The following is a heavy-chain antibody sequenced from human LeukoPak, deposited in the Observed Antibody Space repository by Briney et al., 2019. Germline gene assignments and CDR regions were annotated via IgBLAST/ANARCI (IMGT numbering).Heavy chain of an antibody. V-gene: IGHV3-53*01. CDR3: ARARYGDYRLLYYYYGMDV. Sequence: GGSLRLSCAASGFTVSSNYMSWVRQAPGKGLEWVSVIYSGGSTYYADSVKGRFTISRDNSKNTLYLQMNSLRAEDTAVYYCARARYGDYRLLYYYYGMDVWGQGTTVTVSS. CDR1: GFTVSSNY. D-gene: IGHD4-17*01. CDR2: IYSGGST. J-gene: IGHJ6*02.